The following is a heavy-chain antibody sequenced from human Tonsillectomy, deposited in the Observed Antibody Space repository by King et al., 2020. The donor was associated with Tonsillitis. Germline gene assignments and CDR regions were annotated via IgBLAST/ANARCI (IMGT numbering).Heavy chain of an antibody. J-gene: IGHJ4*02. CDR2: IYHSGST. CDR3: AREPHYDYVWGSYRPFYY. D-gene: IGHD3-16*02. V-gene: IGHV4-38-2*02. Sequence: VQLQESGPGLVKPSETLSLTCAVSGYSISSGYYWGWIRQPPGKGLEWIGSIYHSGSTYYNPSLKSRVTISVETSKNQLSLKLSSVTAADTAVYYCAREPHYDYVWGSYRPFYYWGQGTLVTVSS. CDR1: GYSISSGYY.